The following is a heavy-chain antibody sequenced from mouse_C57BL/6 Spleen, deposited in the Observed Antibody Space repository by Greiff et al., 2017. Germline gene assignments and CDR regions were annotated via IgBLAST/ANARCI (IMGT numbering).Heavy chain of an antibody. CDR1: GYTFTSYW. Sequence: QVQLQQPGAELVKPGASVKLSCKASGYTFTSYWMHWVKQRPGQGLEWIGMIHPNSGSTNSNEKFKSKATLTVDKSSSTAYMQLSSLTSEDSAVXYCARHPRGSTYAMDYWGQGTSVTVSS. J-gene: IGHJ4*01. V-gene: IGHV1-64*01. CDR3: ARHPRGSTYAMDY. CDR2: IHPNSGST. D-gene: IGHD1-1*01.